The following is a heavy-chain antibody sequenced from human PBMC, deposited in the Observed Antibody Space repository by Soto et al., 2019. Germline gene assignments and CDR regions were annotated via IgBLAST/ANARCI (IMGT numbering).Heavy chain of an antibody. V-gene: IGHV4-4*02. J-gene: IGHJ4*02. CDR2: IHHRRGP. Sequence: QVQLQESGPGLVKPSGTLSLTCAVSGDSVSSDKWWTWVRQPPGKGLEWIGEIHHRRGPNHNQSPKTRITMSVDTSKNQFSVQLNYMTAADTAIYYCARGGDWKFDYWGQGSLVTVSS. D-gene: IGHD2-21*02. CDR3: ARGGDWKFDY. CDR1: GDSVSSDKW.